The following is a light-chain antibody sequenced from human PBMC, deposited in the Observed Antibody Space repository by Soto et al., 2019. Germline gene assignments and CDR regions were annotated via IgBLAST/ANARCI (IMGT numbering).Light chain of an antibody. J-gene: IGKJ1*01. CDR3: QQYSHWPT. CDR1: QSVTTN. V-gene: IGKV3-15*01. CDR2: GAS. Sequence: EIGMSKSPAPLYVSPGARATPSSRARQSVTTNLAWYQQKPGQPPRRLIYGASTTATGFPATLSGSGSGTEFILSISSLQSDDFAVYYCQQYSHWPTVGQGTKVEIK.